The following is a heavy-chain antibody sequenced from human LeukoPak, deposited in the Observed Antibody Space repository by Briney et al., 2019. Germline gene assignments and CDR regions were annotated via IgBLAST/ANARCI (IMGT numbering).Heavy chain of an antibody. CDR2: INPSGGST. D-gene: IGHD2-21*01. CDR1: GYTFTSYY. Sequence: ASVKVSCKASGYTFTSYYMHWVRQAPGQGLEWMGIINPSGGSTSYAQKFQGRVTMTRDTSTSTVYMELSSLRSEDTAVYYCARVQIPGFHYYYGMDVWGQGTTVTVSS. CDR3: ARVQIPGFHYYYGMDV. V-gene: IGHV1-46*01. J-gene: IGHJ6*02.